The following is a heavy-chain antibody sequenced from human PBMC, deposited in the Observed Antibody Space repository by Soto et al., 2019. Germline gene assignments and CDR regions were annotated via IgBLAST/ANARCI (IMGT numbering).Heavy chain of an antibody. CDR3: AKPSHEMLTGYSPFDH. CDR2: IRDTGGYT. V-gene: IGHV3-23*01. CDR1: GFTFSGYA. J-gene: IGHJ4*02. D-gene: IGHD3-9*01. Sequence: EVQLLESGGGLVQPGGSLRLSCVASGFTFSGYAMSWVRQAPGKRLQWVSAIRDTGGYTYYADSVKGRFTISRDNSKITLFMQMDSLTAEDSALYYCAKPSHEMLTGYSPFDHGAKGTLVTVSS.